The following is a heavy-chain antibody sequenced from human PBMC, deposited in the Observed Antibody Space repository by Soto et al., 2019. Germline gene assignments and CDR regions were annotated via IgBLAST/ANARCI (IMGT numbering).Heavy chain of an antibody. D-gene: IGHD2-21*02. Sequence: LXLTXAVSXXSXXRXHWLTWVXQSQGKGMEWLGSFYFCGIFFYIPNLRSRISNSMAKSNNQFSLNQSTVPAADTAFFYCARGSFVTHYYFSHMDVWGKGTPVTVSS. CDR1: XXSXXRXHW. CDR3: ARGSFVTHYYFSHMDV. J-gene: IGHJ6*03. V-gene: IGHV4-28*02. CDR2: FYFCGIF.